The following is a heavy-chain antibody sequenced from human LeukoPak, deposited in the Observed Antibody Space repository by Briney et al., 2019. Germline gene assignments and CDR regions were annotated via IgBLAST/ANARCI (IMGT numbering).Heavy chain of an antibody. CDR1: EFTFSNYG. V-gene: IGHV3-23*01. J-gene: IGHJ4*02. D-gene: IGHD6-19*01. Sequence: GGSLRLSCAASEFTFSNYGMSWVRQAPGKGLEWVSAISGSGGSTYYADSVKGRFTISRDNSKNTLYLQMNSLRAEDTAVYYCAKDRLYSSGWYGEFDYWGQGTLVTVSS. CDR3: AKDRLYSSGWYGEFDY. CDR2: ISGSGGST.